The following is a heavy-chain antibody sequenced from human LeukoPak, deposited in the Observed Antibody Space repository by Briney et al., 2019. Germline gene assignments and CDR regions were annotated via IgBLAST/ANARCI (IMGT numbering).Heavy chain of an antibody. CDR2: IRYDGSNK. CDR3: AKDQREAHGAMVVYYFDY. D-gene: IGHD5-18*01. CDR1: GFTFSSYG. J-gene: IGHJ4*02. V-gene: IGHV3-30*02. Sequence: GGSLRLSCAASGFTFSSYGMHWVRQAPGKGLEWVAFIRYDGSNKYYADSAKGRFTISRDNSKNTLYLQMNSLRAEDTAVYYCAKDQREAHGAMVVYYFDYWGQGTLVTVSS.